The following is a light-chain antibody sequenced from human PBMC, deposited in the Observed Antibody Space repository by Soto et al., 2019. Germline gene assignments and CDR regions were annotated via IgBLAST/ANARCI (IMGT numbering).Light chain of an antibody. CDR1: SSDVGSYNR. CDR3: SSYTSRSTVI. Sequence: QSVLTQPPSVSGSPGQSVTISCTGTSSDVGSYNRVSWYHQPPGTAPKLMIYEVSNRPSGVPDRFSGSKSGNTASLTISGLQAEDEADYYCSSYTSRSTVIFGGGTKLTVL. J-gene: IGLJ2*01. CDR2: EVS. V-gene: IGLV2-18*02.